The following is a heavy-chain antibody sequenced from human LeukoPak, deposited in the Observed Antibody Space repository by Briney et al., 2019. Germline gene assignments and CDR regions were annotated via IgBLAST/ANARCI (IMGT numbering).Heavy chain of an antibody. V-gene: IGHV1-46*01. J-gene: IGHJ4*02. Sequence: ASVKVSCKASGYTFTSNCIHWVQQAPGQGLEWMGMIYPRDGSTSYAQKFQGRVTVTRDTSTSTVHMELSGLRSEDTAVYYCARDQEGFDYWGQGTLVTVSS. CDR1: GYTFTSNC. CDR2: IYPRDGST. CDR3: ARDQEGFDY.